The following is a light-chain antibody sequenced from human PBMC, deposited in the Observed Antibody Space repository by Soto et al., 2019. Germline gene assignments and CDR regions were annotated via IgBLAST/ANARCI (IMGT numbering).Light chain of an antibody. CDR3: QQYNPYSGT. CDR1: QNVENY. V-gene: IGKV1-5*03. J-gene: IGKJ1*01. Sequence: EIQMTQSPSTLAGYVGDIVINTRRASQNVENYFAWYQQKPGKAPKLLIYKASGLESGVPSRFGGSGYGTEFTLTISSLQSDDFATYYCQQYNPYSGTCGKGTTGAIK. CDR2: KAS.